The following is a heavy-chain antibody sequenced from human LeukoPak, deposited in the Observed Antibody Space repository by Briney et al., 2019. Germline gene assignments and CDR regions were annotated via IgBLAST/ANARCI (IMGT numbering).Heavy chain of an antibody. J-gene: IGHJ6*03. CDR1: GYTFTCYY. V-gene: IGHV1-2*02. CDR3: ARGTGLRYFDWLIRDYYMDV. Sequence: ASVKVSCKASGYTFTCYYMHWVRQAPGQGLEWRGWINPNSGGTNYAQKFQGRVTITRNTSISTAYMELSSLRSEDTAVYYCARGTGLRYFDWLIRDYYMDVWGKGTTVTVSS. D-gene: IGHD3-9*01. CDR2: INPNSGGT.